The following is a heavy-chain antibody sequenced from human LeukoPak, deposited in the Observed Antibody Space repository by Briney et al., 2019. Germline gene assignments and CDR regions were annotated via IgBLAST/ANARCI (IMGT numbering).Heavy chain of an antibody. Sequence: ASVKVSCKASGYTFTSYGISWVRQAPGQGLEWMGWISAYNGNTNYAQKLQGRVTMTTDTSTSTAYMELRSLRSDDTAVYYCARSGDFGRGYSYGYNYYYYMDVWGKGTTVTVSS. V-gene: IGHV1-18*01. CDR3: ARSGDFGRGYSYGYNYYYYMDV. CDR1: GYTFTSYG. CDR2: ISAYNGNT. D-gene: IGHD5-18*01. J-gene: IGHJ6*03.